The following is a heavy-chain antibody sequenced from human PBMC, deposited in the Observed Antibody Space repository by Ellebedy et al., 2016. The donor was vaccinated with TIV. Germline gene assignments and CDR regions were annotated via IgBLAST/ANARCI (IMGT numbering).Heavy chain of an antibody. CDR2: ISYDGSNK. V-gene: IGHV3-30*18. Sequence: GGSLRLXCAASGFTFSSYGMHWVRQAPGKVLEWVAVISYDGSNKYYADSVKGRFTISRDNSKNTLYLQMNSLRAEDTAVYYCAKDQTFLVGATPRGGAFDIWGQGTMVTVSS. D-gene: IGHD1-26*01. CDR1: GFTFSSYG. J-gene: IGHJ3*02. CDR3: AKDQTFLVGATPRGGAFDI.